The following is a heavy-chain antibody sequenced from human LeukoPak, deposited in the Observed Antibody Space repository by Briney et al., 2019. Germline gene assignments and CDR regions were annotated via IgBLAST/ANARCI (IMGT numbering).Heavy chain of an antibody. CDR2: IIPIFGTA. V-gene: IGHV1-69*05. CDR3: ARMDGYNRIFDY. Sequence: SVKVSCKASGGTFSSYAISWVRQAPGQGLEWMGGIIPIFGTANYAQKFQGRVTITTDESTGTAYMELSSLRSEDTAVYYCARMDGYNRIFDYWGQGTLVTVSS. J-gene: IGHJ4*02. D-gene: IGHD5-24*01. CDR1: GGTFSSYA.